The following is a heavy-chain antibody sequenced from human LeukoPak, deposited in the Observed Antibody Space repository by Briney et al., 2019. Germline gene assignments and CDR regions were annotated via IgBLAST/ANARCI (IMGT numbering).Heavy chain of an antibody. J-gene: IGHJ4*02. Sequence: SETLSLTCAVYGGSFSGYYWSWIRQPPGKGLEWIGEINHSGSTNYNPSLKSRVTISVATSKNQFSLTLSSVTAADTAVYYCARVRGYDILTGPYYFDYWGQGTLVTVSS. CDR1: GGSFSGYY. D-gene: IGHD3-9*01. CDR2: INHSGST. CDR3: ARVRGYDILTGPYYFDY. V-gene: IGHV4-34*01.